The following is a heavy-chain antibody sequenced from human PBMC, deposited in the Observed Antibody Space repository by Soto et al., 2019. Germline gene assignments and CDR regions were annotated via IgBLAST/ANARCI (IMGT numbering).Heavy chain of an antibody. CDR2: IIPIFGTA. V-gene: IGHV1-69*13. Sequence: ASVKVSCKASGGTFSSYAISWVRQAPGQGLEWMGGIIPIFGTANYAQKFQGRVTITADESTSTAYMELSSLRSEDTAVYYCARGVLGYCSGGSCYAYFDYWGQGTLVTVSS. J-gene: IGHJ4*02. CDR3: ARGVLGYCSGGSCYAYFDY. CDR1: GGTFSSYA. D-gene: IGHD2-15*01.